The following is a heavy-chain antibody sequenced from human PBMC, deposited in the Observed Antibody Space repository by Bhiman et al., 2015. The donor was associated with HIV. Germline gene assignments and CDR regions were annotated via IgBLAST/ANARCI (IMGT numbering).Heavy chain of an antibody. CDR1: GFTFSPYT. Sequence: EVQLVESGGGLVKPGGSLRLSCAASGFTFSPYTMNWVRQAPGKGLEWVSSITTSSSYIYYTDSVKGRFTISRDNAKNSLYLQMNSLRAEDTAVYNCARDQAREVNGMDVWGQGTTVTVSS. J-gene: IGHJ6*02. D-gene: IGHD3-10*01. CDR2: ITTSSSYI. CDR3: ARDQAREVNGMDV. V-gene: IGHV3-21*03.